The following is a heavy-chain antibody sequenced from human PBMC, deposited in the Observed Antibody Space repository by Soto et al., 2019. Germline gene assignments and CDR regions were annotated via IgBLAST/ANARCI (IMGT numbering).Heavy chain of an antibody. Sequence: CGSLRLSCAASGFTFSTYSMTSVRQTPGSGLEWVSCSSCDSRYIFYADSVKGRFTISRDNAKNSLYLHMNSLCAEDTAVYYCVRGAVNCHPYDMGVWGQGATVTVSS. V-gene: IGHV3-21*01. CDR2: SSCDSRYI. D-gene: IGHD2-15*01. J-gene: IGHJ6*02. CDR3: VRGAVNCHPYDMGV. CDR1: GFTFSTYS.